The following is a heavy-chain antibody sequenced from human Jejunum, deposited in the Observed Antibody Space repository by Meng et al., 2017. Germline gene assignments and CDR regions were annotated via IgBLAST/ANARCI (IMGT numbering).Heavy chain of an antibody. CDR2: INSDGSTT. CDR1: GFNFNTYW. D-gene: IGHD2-21*01. Sequence: LSLTCAASGFNFNTYWMHWVRQAPGKGLVWVSRINSDGSTTNYADSVKGRFTISRDNAKNTLYLQMNSLRVEDTAVYYCARGAYLNWYLDLWGRGTLVTVSS. V-gene: IGHV3-74*01. J-gene: IGHJ2*01. CDR3: ARGAYLNWYLDL.